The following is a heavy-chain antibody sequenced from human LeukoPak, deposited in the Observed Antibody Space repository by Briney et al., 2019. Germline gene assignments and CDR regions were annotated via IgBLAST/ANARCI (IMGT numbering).Heavy chain of an antibody. CDR3: AKDPVGILAVAGFDY. V-gene: IGHV3-23*01. CDR1: GFTFTSYA. Sequence: PVGSLRLSCAPSGFTFTSYAMSSVRQAPGKGLEWFSAISGSGGTKYYADSVKGRFTLSRDNSKNTLYLQMNSLRAEDTAVYYCAKDPVGILAVAGFDYWGQGTLVTVSS. CDR2: ISGSGGTK. J-gene: IGHJ4*02. D-gene: IGHD6-19*01.